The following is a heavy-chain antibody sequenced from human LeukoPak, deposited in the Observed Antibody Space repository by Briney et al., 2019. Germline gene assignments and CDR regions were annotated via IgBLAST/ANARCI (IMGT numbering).Heavy chain of an antibody. CDR3: AAGPWELDF. CDR2: IYNGGNT. V-gene: IGHV4-4*09. Sequence: SETLSLTCTVSGVSINTYYASWIRQAPGRGLEFIGFIYNGGNTNYNPSLKSRATISVDTSNNQFSLRLTSVTAADTAMYYCAAGPWELDFWGQGTLVTVAS. D-gene: IGHD1-26*01. CDR1: GVSINTYY. J-gene: IGHJ4*02.